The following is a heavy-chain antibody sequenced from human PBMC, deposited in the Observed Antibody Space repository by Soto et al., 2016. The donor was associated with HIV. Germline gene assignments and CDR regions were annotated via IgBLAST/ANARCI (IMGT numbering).Heavy chain of an antibody. CDR2: IIPMFGTP. V-gene: IGHV1-69*12. CDR3: AREGTISVENYFYYYMDV. CDR1: GGTFSSYV. Sequence: QVQLVQSGAEVKKPGSSVKVSCKVSGGTFSSYVISWVRQAPGQGLEWIGGIIPMFGTPNYAQKFQVRVTITADESTSTAYMELSSLRSDDTAVYYCAREGTISVENYFYYYMDVWGNGTTVTVSS. D-gene: IGHD6-19*01. J-gene: IGHJ6*03.